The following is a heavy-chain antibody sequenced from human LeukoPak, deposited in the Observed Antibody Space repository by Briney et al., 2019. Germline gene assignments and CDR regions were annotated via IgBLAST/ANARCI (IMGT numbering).Heavy chain of an antibody. Sequence: GGSLRLSCAASGFTLSNYEMNWVRQSPGKGRGGVSFISSSGILIYYADSVKGRFTISRDNGKNSLFLQMDSLRVEDTAVYYCAKVSGSGWHFDHWGQGTPVTASS. J-gene: IGHJ4*02. D-gene: IGHD6-19*01. CDR3: AKVSGSGWHFDH. CDR2: ISSSGILI. V-gene: IGHV3-48*03. CDR1: GFTLSNYE.